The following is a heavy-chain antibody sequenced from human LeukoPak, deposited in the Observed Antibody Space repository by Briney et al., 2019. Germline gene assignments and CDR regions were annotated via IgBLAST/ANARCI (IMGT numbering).Heavy chain of an antibody. J-gene: IGHJ6*03. Sequence: SETLSLTCTVSGASISGFFWRWIRQPPGKGLEWVGYIYTSGSTYSNPSLKSRVTVSVDTSKNQYSLRLSSVTAADTAVYYCARLKPQKYYSNNYYFHMDVWGEGTTVTVSS. V-gene: IGHV4-4*09. CDR3: ARLKPQKYYSNNYYFHMDV. CDR1: GASISGFF. D-gene: IGHD4-11*01. CDR2: IYTSGST.